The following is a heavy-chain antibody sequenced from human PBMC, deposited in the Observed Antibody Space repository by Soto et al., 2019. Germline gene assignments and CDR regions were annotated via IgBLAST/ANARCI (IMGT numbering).Heavy chain of an antibody. J-gene: IGHJ6*02. CDR1: GFTFSSYE. D-gene: IGHD1-1*01. Sequence: GGSLRLSCAASGFTFSSYEMNWVRQAPGKGLEWVSYISSSGSTIYYADSGKGRFTISRDNAKNSLYLQMNSLRAEDPAVYYCARDNGKDLSNGNWNYGMDVWGQGTTVTVSS. V-gene: IGHV3-48*03. CDR3: ARDNGKDLSNGNWNYGMDV. CDR2: ISSSGSTI.